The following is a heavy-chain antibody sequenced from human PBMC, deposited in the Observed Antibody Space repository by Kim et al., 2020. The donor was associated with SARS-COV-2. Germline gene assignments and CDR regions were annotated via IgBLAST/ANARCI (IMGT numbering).Heavy chain of an antibody. J-gene: IGHJ4*02. V-gene: IGHV3-23*01. CDR1: GFTFSSYA. D-gene: IGHD3-10*01. CDR2: ISGSGGST. CDR3: AKDGSLWFGELGSVDY. Sequence: GGSLRLSCAASGFTFSSYAMSWVRQAPGKGLEWVSAISGSGGSTYYADSVKGRFTISRDNSKNTLYLQMNSLRAEDTAVYYCAKDGSLWFGELGSVDYWGQGTLVTVSS.